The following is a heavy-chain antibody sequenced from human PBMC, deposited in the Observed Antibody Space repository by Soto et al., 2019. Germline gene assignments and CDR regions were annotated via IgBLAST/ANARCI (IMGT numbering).Heavy chain of an antibody. Sequence: GSLRLSCAASGFTFSSYGMHWVRQAPGKGLEWVAVIWYDGSNKYYADSVKGRFTISRDNSKNTLYLQMNSLRAEDTAVYYCARDEPHTYYDFWSGYSGLDYWGQGTLVTVSS. CDR2: IWYDGSNK. CDR3: ARDEPHTYYDFWSGYSGLDY. CDR1: GFTFSSYG. J-gene: IGHJ4*02. D-gene: IGHD3-3*01. V-gene: IGHV3-33*01.